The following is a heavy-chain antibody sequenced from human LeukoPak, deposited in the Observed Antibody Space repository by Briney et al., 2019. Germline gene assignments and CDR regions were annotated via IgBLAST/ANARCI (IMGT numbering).Heavy chain of an antibody. Sequence: SETLSLTCTVSGYSISSGYYWGWIRQPPGKGLEWIGYIYYSGSTNYNPSLKSRVTISVDTSKNQFSLKLSSVTAADTAVYYCARHTYYYGSGSYYRRGYYFDYWGQGTLVTVSS. CDR3: ARHTYYYGSGSYYRRGYYFDY. J-gene: IGHJ4*02. D-gene: IGHD3-10*01. CDR1: GYSISSGYY. CDR2: IYYSGST. V-gene: IGHV4-38-2*02.